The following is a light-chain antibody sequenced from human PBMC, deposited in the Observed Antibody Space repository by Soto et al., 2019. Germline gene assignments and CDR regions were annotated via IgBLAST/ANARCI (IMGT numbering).Light chain of an antibody. CDR1: SSDVRGYNY. V-gene: IGLV2-14*01. CDR3: SSYSSSSTPLHV. CDR2: DVS. Sequence: QSALTQPASVSGSPGQSITISCTGTSSDVRGYNYVSWYQQHPGKAPKLMIYDVSNRPSGVSNRFSGSKSGNTASLTISGLQAEDEADYYCSSYSSSSTPLHVFGTGTQLTVL. J-gene: IGLJ1*01.